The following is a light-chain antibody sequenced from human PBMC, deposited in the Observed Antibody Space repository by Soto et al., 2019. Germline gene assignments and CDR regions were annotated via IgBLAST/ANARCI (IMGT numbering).Light chain of an antibody. CDR2: DAS. CDR3: HQYAWSPLT. CDR1: QSVPKSY. J-gene: IGKJ5*01. V-gene: IGKV3-20*01. Sequence: IVLTQSPGTLSLSPGERATLSCRASQSVPKSYLAWYQQRPGQAPRLLIYDASNRATGIPDRFSGSESGTDFTLTISRLEPEDFAVYYCHQYAWSPLTFGQGMRLEIK.